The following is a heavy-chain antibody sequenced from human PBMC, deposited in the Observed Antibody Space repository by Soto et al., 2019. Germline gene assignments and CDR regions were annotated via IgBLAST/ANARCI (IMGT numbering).Heavy chain of an antibody. D-gene: IGHD2-8*01. J-gene: IGHJ4*02. CDR1: GFTFSSYA. CDR3: AKRIPSVLVYAMCLFDY. V-gene: IGHV3-23*01. CDR2: ISGSGGST. Sequence: PGGSLRLSCAASGFTFSSYAMSWVRQAPGKGLEWVSAISGSGGSTYYADSVKGRFTISRDNSKNTLYLQMNSLRAEDTAVYYCAKRIPSVLVYAMCLFDYWGQGTLVTVSS.